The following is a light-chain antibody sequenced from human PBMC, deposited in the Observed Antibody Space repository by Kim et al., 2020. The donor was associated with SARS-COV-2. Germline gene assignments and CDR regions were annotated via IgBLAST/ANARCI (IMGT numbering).Light chain of an antibody. CDR1: QPVSGNY. Sequence: EIGLTQSPGSLYLSPGERATLSCRASQPVSGNYLAWYQQKPGQPPRLLIYGTSSKATGIPERFSGSGSGVDFTLTINRLEPEDFAFYYCQQYVSSLLTFGRGTKVDIK. V-gene: IGKV3-20*01. CDR2: GTS. J-gene: IGKJ4*01. CDR3: QQYVSSLLT.